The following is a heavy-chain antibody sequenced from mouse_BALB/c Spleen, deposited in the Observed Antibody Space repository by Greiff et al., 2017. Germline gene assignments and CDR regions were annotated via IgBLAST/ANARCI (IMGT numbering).Heavy chain of an antibody. CDR2: INPSTGYT. V-gene: IGHV1-7*01. Sequence: QVQLKESGAELAKPGASVKMSCKASGYTFTSYWMHWVKQRPGQGLEWIGYINPSTGYTEYNQKFKDKATLTADKSSSTAYMQLSSLTSEDSAVYYCARSGGSSPFAYWGQGTLGTVSA. CDR1: GYTFTSYW. J-gene: IGHJ3*01. D-gene: IGHD1-1*01. CDR3: ARSGGSSPFAY.